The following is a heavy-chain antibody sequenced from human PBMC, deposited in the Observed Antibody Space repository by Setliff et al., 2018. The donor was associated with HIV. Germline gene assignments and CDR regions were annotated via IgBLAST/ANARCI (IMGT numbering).Heavy chain of an antibody. CDR2: IYYSGST. D-gene: IGHD6-19*01. V-gene: IGHV4-59*12. J-gene: IGHJ4*02. CDR1: RDSITPYY. Sequence: SGTLSLTCTVSRDSITPYYWSWIRQPPGRRLEWIGFIYYSGSTNYSTSLKSRVTISLDSSKDQFSLKLTSVTATDAAAYYCAVHYPPFHSGAYYFDHCGQGTLVTVSS. CDR3: AVHYPPFHSGAYYFDH.